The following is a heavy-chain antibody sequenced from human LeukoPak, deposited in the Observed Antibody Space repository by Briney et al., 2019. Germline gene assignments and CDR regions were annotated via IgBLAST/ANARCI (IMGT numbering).Heavy chain of an antibody. Sequence: PGGSLRLSCAASGFTFSSYWMHWVRQVPGKGLVWVSRINSDGSSTSYADSVKGRFTISRDNAKNTLYVQMNSLRAGDTAVYYCAKVFGYYDSRGYSQYFDYWGQGTLVTVSS. CDR1: GFTFSSYW. CDR3: AKVFGYYDSRGYSQYFDY. CDR2: INSDGSST. D-gene: IGHD3-22*01. J-gene: IGHJ4*02. V-gene: IGHV3-74*01.